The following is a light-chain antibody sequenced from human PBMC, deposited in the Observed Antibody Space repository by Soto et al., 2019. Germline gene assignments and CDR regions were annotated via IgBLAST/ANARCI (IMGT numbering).Light chain of an antibody. CDR2: GAS. V-gene: IGKV3-20*01. CDR1: QSVSSSY. J-gene: IGKJ4*01. CDR3: QHYGSSLPLT. Sequence: EIVLTQSPGTLSLSPGERATLSCRASQSVSSSYLAWYQQKPGQAPRLLIYGASSRATGIPDRFSGSGSGTDFTLTISRLEPEDFAVYYCQHYGSSLPLTFGGGTKVEIK.